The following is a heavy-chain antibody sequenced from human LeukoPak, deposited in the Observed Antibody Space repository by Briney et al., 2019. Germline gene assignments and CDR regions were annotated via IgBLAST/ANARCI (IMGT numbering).Heavy chain of an antibody. V-gene: IGHV3-74*01. D-gene: IGHD5-12*01. Sequence: GGSLRLSCAASGFTFSSYWMHWVRQAPGKGPVWVSRINSDGSSTSYADSVKGRFTISRDNAKNTLYLQMNSLRADDKAVYYCARARIVALNWFDPWGQGTLVTVSS. CDR3: ARARIVALNWFDP. J-gene: IGHJ5*02. CDR1: GFTFSSYW. CDR2: INSDGSST.